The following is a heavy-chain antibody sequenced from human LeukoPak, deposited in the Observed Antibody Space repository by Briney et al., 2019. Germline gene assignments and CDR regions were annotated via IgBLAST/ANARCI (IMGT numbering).Heavy chain of an antibody. CDR1: GFTFNNYA. D-gene: IGHD6-13*01. J-gene: IGHJ3*02. CDR2: ISGSGGST. CDR3: AKDIAAAAHDAFDI. V-gene: IGHV3-23*01. Sequence: GGSLRLSCAAAGFTFNNYAMSWVRQATGKGLEWVSAISGSGGSTYYADSVKGRFTISRDNSKNTLYLQMNSLRAEDTAVYYCAKDIAAAAHDAFDIWGQGTMVTVSS.